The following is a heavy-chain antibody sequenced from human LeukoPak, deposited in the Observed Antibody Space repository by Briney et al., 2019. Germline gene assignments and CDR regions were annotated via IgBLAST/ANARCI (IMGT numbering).Heavy chain of an antibody. CDR2: SSADNGDT. Sequence: EASVKVSCKASGYTFTKDGFSWGRHGPGHGLEWGWCSSADNGDTNYAQKFQKRLTMTTKTTTSTVYMALGSLSSDDTAVYYCARDGGCLAVCDSRNSDFWGQGTLVTVSS. J-gene: IGHJ4*02. CDR1: GYTFTKDG. V-gene: IGHV1-18*01. CDR3: ARDGGCLAVCDSRNSDF. D-gene: IGHD2-21*02.